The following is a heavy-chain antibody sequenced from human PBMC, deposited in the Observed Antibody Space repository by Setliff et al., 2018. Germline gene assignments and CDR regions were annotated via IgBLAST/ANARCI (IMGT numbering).Heavy chain of an antibody. V-gene: IGHV4-34*01. CDR3: RLAHCSSPSCEEALDY. CDR2: ISHSGST. CDR1: GGSFTTYF. D-gene: IGHD2-2*01. Sequence: PSETLSLTCAVYGGSFTTYFWSWIRQPPGKGLEWIGEISHSGSTNYNPSLKSRVTMSVDRSKNQFSLNLNSVTAAGTAVYYFRLAHCSSPSCEEALDYWSQGTLVTVSS. J-gene: IGHJ4*02.